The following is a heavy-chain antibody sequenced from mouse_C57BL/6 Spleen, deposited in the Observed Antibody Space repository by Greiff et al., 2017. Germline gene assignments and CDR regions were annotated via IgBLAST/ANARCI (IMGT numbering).Heavy chain of an antibody. D-gene: IGHD2-4*01. Sequence: EVQGVESGEGLVKPGGSLKLSCAASGFTFSSYAMSWVRQTPEKRLEWVAYISSGGDYIYYADTVKGRFTISRDNARNTLYLQMSSLKSEDTAMYYCTRYYDYDDGFAYWGQGTLVTVSA. CDR1: GFTFSSYA. CDR2: ISSGGDYI. V-gene: IGHV5-9-1*02. J-gene: IGHJ3*01. CDR3: TRYYDYDDGFAY.